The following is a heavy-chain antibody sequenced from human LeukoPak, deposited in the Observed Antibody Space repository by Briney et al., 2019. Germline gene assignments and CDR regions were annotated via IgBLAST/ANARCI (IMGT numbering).Heavy chain of an antibody. Sequence: PSETLSLTCAVYGGSFSGYYWSWIRQPPGXGLEWIGEINHSGSTNYNPSLKSRVTISVDTSKNQFSLKLSSVTAADTAVYYCAREYSYGAGYWGQGTLVTVSS. CDR2: INHSGST. J-gene: IGHJ4*02. V-gene: IGHV4-34*01. D-gene: IGHD5-18*01. CDR3: AREYSYGAGY. CDR1: GGSFSGYY.